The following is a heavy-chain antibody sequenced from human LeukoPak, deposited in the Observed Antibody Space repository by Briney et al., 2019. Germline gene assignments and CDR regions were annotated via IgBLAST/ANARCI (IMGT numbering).Heavy chain of an antibody. D-gene: IGHD3-22*01. CDR1: GFTFSSYA. Sequence: PGGSLRLYCAASGFTFSSYAMSWVRQAPGKGLEWVSSINSASNFIYYADSVKGRFTISRDNAKNSLYLQMSSLKVEDTAVYYCARDSPYYFDSSGDYVSDYWGQGALVTVSS. CDR2: INSASNFI. V-gene: IGHV3-21*01. CDR3: ARDSPYYFDSSGDYVSDY. J-gene: IGHJ4*02.